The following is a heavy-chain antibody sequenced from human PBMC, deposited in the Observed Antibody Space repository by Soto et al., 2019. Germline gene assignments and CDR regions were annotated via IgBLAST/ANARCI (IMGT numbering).Heavy chain of an antibody. Sequence: QITLKESGPTLVKPTQTLTLTCTFSGFSLSSNAVDVGWIRQPPGKALEWLALIYWDNNKDYSPSLKSRLTITKDTSKNQVVLTMTDMDHVDTATYYCAHGDRLWESVYYFDYWGQGSLVTVSS. J-gene: IGHJ4*02. V-gene: IGHV2-5*02. D-gene: IGHD2-21*01. CDR3: AHGDRLWESVYYFDY. CDR2: IYWDNNK. CDR1: GFSLSSNAVD.